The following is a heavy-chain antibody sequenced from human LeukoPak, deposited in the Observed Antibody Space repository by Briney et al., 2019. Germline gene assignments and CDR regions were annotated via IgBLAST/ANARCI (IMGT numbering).Heavy chain of an antibody. Sequence: SETLSLTCIVSGGSISIYYWNWIRQPPGKGLEWIGYIYNSGSTDYNPSLKRRVTISADTSKNQFSLKLTSMTAADTAVYYCARDRELGSWGQGILVTVSS. CDR1: GGSISIYY. CDR3: ARDRELGS. D-gene: IGHD3-16*01. V-gene: IGHV4-59*01. CDR2: IYNSGST. J-gene: IGHJ5*02.